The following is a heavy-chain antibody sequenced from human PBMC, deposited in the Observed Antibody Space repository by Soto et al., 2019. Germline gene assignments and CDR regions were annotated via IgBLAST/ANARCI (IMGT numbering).Heavy chain of an antibody. V-gene: IGHV3-74*01. CDR1: GFTFSSYW. J-gene: IGHJ6*02. CDR3: ARDWSGSYYYYYGMDV. D-gene: IGHD1-26*01. CDR2: INSDGSST. Sequence: GGSLRLSCAASGFTFSSYWMHWVRQAPGKGLVWVSRINSDGSSTSYADSVKGRFTTSRDNAKNTLYLQMNSLRAEDTAVYYCARDWSGSYYYYYGMDVWGQGTTVTASS.